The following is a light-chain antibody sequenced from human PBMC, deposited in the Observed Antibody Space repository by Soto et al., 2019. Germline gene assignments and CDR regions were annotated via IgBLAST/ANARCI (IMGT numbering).Light chain of an antibody. CDR1: QNVYNN. CDR3: QQYRNSPIT. CDR2: DAS. J-gene: IGKJ4*01. V-gene: IGKV3-15*01. Sequence: EIVMTQSPATLSVSPGEGATLSCKASQNVYNNLAWYQQRPGQPPRLLIYDASTRATGISARFSGSGYGTEFTLTISSLQSEDFAVYFCQQYRNSPITFGGGTKV.